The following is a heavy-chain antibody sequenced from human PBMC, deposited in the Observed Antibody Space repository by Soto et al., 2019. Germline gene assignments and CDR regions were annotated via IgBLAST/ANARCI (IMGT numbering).Heavy chain of an antibody. V-gene: IGHV1-3*01. CDR1: GYTFTSYA. Sequence: ASVKVSCKASGYTFTSYAMHWVLQAPGQRLEWMGWINAGNGNTKYSQKFQGRVTITRDTSASTAYTELSSLRSEDTAVYYCARVGGSNYYYYYGMDVWGQGTTVTVSS. J-gene: IGHJ6*02. CDR3: ARVGGSNYYYYYGMDV. D-gene: IGHD3-16*01. CDR2: INAGNGNT.